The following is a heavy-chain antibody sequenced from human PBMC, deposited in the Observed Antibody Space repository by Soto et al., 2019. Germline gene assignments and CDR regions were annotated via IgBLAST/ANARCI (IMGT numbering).Heavy chain of an antibody. V-gene: IGHV1-3*01. CDR1: GYTFTSYA. CDR3: AGTIFGVVKYDY. J-gene: IGHJ4*02. Sequence: ASVKVSCKASGYTFTSYAMHWVRQAPGQRLEWMGWINAGNGNTKYSQKFQGRVTITRDTSASTAYMELSSLRSEDTAVYYCAGTIFGVVKYDYWGQGTLVTVSS. D-gene: IGHD3-3*01. CDR2: INAGNGNT.